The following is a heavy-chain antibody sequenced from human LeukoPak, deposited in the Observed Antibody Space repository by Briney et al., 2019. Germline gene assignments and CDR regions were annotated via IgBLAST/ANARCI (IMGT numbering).Heavy chain of an antibody. CDR1: GGTFSSYA. V-gene: IGHV1-69*13. CDR3: ARAEVTTSHYYYGMDV. J-gene: IGHJ6*02. D-gene: IGHD4-11*01. CDR2: IIAIFGTA. Sequence: SVRVSCKASGGTFSSYAISWVRQAPGQGLEWMGGIIAIFGTANYAQKFQGRVTITADESTSTAYMELSSLRSEDTAVYYCARAEVTTSHYYYGMDVWGQGTTVTVSS.